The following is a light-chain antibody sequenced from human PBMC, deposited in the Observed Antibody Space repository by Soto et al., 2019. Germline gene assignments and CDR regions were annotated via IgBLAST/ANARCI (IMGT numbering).Light chain of an antibody. V-gene: IGKV1-33*01. J-gene: IGKJ4*01. CDR3: LQYDNLPLI. CDR1: QDISNY. Sequence: DIQMTQSPSSLSASVGDRVTITYQASQDISNYLNWYQQRPGKAPKLLIYDASNLETGVPSRFSGSGSGTDFTFTISSLQPEDIATYYCLQYDNLPLIFGGGTKVDIK. CDR2: DAS.